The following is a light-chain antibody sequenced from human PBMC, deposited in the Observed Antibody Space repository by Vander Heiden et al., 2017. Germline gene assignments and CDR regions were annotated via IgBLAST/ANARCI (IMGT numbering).Light chain of an antibody. J-gene: IGLJ2*01. V-gene: IGLV1-51*01. Sequence: QSVLTQPPSGSAAPGQKVTISCSGSNSNVGNNYVSWYQHLPGTAPKLLIYDNNKRPSGIPDRFSGSKSGTSATLGITGLQTGDEADYYCGTWDSSLSAVVFGGGSKLTVL. CDR3: GTWDSSLSAVV. CDR1: NSNVGNNY. CDR2: DNN.